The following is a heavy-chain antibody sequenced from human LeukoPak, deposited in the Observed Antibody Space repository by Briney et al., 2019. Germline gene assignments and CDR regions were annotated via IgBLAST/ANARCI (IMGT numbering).Heavy chain of an antibody. D-gene: IGHD3-9*01. CDR1: GLTFSSYA. CDR3: AKGGLGSDILTTCDP. J-gene: IGHJ5*02. CDR2: ISGGAGST. V-gene: IGHV3-23*01. Sequence: GGSLRLSCAASGLTFSSYAMSWVRQAPGKGLEWVSGISGGAGSTYYADSVKGRFTISRDNSNYALYLQMNSLRAEDTAVYYCAKGGLGSDILTTCDPWGQGTLVTVSS.